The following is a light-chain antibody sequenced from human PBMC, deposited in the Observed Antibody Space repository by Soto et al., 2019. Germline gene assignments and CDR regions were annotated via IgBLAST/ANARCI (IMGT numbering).Light chain of an antibody. V-gene: IGKV3-15*01. CDR3: HQYSEYMKV. Sequence: EIVMSQSPATLSVSPGERVTLSCRASQSVRKNLAWYQQKPGQAPRLLIYEASTRATGVPARFSGSGSGTDFTLTISNLQSEDFAVYFCHQYSEYMKVFGQGTKLEI. J-gene: IGKJ2*01. CDR1: QSVRKN. CDR2: EAS.